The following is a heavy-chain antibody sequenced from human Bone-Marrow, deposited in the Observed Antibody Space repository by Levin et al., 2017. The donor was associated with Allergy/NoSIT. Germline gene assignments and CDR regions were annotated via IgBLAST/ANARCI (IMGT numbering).Heavy chain of an antibody. CDR1: GFTVSAYG. CDR2: ITTGSSDK. D-gene: IGHD2-15*01. Sequence: PGGSLRLSCAASGFTVSAYGLSWVRQAPGKGLEWVSSITTGSSDKYYADSVKGRFTISRDDAENSLFLQMNSLRAEDTAVYFCSSTLGYCESVTCYEYYDMDGWGQGATVTVSS. CDR3: SSTLGYCESVTCYEYYDMDG. J-gene: IGHJ6*02. V-gene: IGHV3-21*01.